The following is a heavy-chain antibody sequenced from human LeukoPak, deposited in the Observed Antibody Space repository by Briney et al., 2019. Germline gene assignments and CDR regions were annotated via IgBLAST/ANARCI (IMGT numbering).Heavy chain of an antibody. D-gene: IGHD2-2*01. V-gene: IGHV1-69*05. Sequence: ASVKVSCKASGGTFSSYAVSWVRQAPGQGLEWMGGIIPIFGTANYAQKFQGRVTITTDESTSTAYMELSSPRSEDTAVYYCARGGGDVVVPAATLYYYYYYYMDVWGKGTTVTVSS. CDR1: GGTFSSYA. CDR3: ARGGGDVVVPAATLYYYYYYYMDV. J-gene: IGHJ6*03. CDR2: IIPIFGTA.